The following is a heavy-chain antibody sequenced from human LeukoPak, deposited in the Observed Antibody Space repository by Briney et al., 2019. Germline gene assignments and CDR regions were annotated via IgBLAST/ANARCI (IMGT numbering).Heavy chain of an antibody. CDR3: ATGDEWQLLDY. J-gene: IGHJ4*02. CDR2: FYHGERKL. CDR1: GYSLSELS. D-gene: IGHD3-10*01. Sequence: ASVKVSCEVSGYSLSELSMHWVRQPPGTGREDMGGFYHGERKLIYAEKLQGRVTMTEDKSTDTAYMELSSLRSEDTAVYYCATGDEWQLLDYWGKGTLVTVSS. V-gene: IGHV1-24*01.